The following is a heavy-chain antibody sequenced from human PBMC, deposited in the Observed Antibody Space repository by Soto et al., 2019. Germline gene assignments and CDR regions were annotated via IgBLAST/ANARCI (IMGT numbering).Heavy chain of an antibody. CDR2: INPNSGGT. D-gene: IGHD1-26*01. Sequence: ASVKVSCKASGYTFTGYYMHWVRQAPGQGLEWMGWINPNSGGTNYAQKFQGWVTMTRDTSISTAYMELSRLRSDDTAVYYCARDGSSQSFSYYYAMDVWGQGTTVTSP. CDR3: ARDGSSQSFSYYYAMDV. CDR1: GYTFTGYY. V-gene: IGHV1-2*04. J-gene: IGHJ6*02.